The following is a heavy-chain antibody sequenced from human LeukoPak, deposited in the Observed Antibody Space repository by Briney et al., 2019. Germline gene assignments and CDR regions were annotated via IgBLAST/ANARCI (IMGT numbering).Heavy chain of an antibody. CDR3: ARVGALRTSQRRVVLWGGVDI. CDR1: GFTFSSYW. CDR2: INSDGSST. Sequence: GGSLRLSCAASGFTFSSYWMHWVRQAPGKGLVWVSRINSDGSSTSYADSVKGRFTISRDNAKNTLYLQMNSLRAEDTAVYYCARVGALRTSQRRVVLWGGVDIWGQGTMVTVSS. V-gene: IGHV3-74*01. D-gene: IGHD2-2*01. J-gene: IGHJ3*02.